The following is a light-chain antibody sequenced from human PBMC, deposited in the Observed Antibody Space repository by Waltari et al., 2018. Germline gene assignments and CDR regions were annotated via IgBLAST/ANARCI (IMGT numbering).Light chain of an antibody. CDR1: SLRSYY. Sequence: SSELTQDPAVSVALGQTVRITCQGDSLRSYYPRWYQQKPGQAPVLVIYGKNNRPSGIPDRFSGSSSGNTASLTITGAQAEDEADYYCNSRDSSGNPWVFGGGTKLTVL. CDR3: NSRDSSGNPWV. V-gene: IGLV3-19*01. CDR2: GKN. J-gene: IGLJ3*02.